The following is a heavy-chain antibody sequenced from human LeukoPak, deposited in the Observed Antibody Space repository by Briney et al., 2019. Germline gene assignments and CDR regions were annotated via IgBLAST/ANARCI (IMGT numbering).Heavy chain of an antibody. J-gene: IGHJ4*02. CDR3: ARGRTVAGTGAPFDY. D-gene: IGHD6-19*01. CDR2: INLNSGGT. CDR1: GYTFTDYY. Sequence: GASVKVSCKASGYTFTDYYTHWVRQAPGQGLEWMGWINLNSGGTNYAQKFQGRVTMTRDTSISTAYMELSSLRSDDTAVYYCARGRTVAGTGAPFDYWGQGTLVTVSS. V-gene: IGHV1-2*02.